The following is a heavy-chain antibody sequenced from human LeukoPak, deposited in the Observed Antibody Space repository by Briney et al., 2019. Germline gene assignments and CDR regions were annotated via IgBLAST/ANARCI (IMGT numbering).Heavy chain of an antibody. CDR3: ARLGFCTSTSCP. CDR2: IYYSGST. Sequence: SETLSLTCTVSGGSISGYYWSWIRQPPGKGLEWIGYIYYSGSTNYNPSLKSRVTISVDTSKNQFSLKLSSVTAADTAVYYCARLGFCTSTSCPWGQGTLVTVSS. V-gene: IGHV4-59*08. J-gene: IGHJ5*02. D-gene: IGHD2-2*01. CDR1: GGSISGYY.